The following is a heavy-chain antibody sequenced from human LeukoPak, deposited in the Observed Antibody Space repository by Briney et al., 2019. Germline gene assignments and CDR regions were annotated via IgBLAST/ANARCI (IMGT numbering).Heavy chain of an antibody. D-gene: IGHD3-10*01. CDR1: GYTFTSYD. CDR3: ARASSGENWFDP. J-gene: IGHJ5*02. Sequence: ASVKVSCKASGYTFTSYDINWVRQATGQGLEWMGWMNPNSGNTGYAQKFQGRVTMTRNTSISTAYMELSGLRSEDTAVYYCARASSGENWFDPWGQGTLVTVSS. V-gene: IGHV1-8*01. CDR2: MNPNSGNT.